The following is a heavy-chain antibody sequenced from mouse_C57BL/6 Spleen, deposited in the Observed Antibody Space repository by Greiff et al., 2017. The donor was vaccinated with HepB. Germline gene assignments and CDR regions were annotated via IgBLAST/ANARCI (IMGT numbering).Heavy chain of an antibody. Sequence: VQLQQSGAELARPGASVKLSCKASGYTFTSYGISWVKQRTGQGLEWIGEIYPRSGNTYYNEKFKGKATLTADKSSSTAYMELRSLTSEDSAVYFCARNYYGSSYPYFDYWGQGTTLTVSS. CDR2: IYPRSGNT. CDR1: GYTFTSYG. V-gene: IGHV1-81*01. J-gene: IGHJ2*01. CDR3: ARNYYGSSYPYFDY. D-gene: IGHD1-1*01.